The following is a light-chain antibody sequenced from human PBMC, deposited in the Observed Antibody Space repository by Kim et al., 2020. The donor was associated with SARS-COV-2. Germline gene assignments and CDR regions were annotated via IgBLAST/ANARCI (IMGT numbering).Light chain of an antibody. Sequence: LGQTVRITCQGDSLRTYYATWDQQKPGQAPIVVMYGKNNRPSGIPDRFSGSSSGNTASLTVTGAQAVDEADYYCNSRDNSGDHVVFGGGTQLTVL. CDR1: SLRTYY. V-gene: IGLV3-19*01. J-gene: IGLJ2*01. CDR3: NSRDNSGDHVV. CDR2: GKN.